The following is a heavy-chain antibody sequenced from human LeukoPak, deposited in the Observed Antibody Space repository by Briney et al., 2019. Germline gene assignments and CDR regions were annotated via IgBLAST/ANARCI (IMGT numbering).Heavy chain of an antibody. J-gene: IGHJ4*02. CDR2: IYTSGST. CDR3: ARADRSSSGGIFDY. Sequence: SQTLSLTCTVSGGSISSGSYYWSWIRQPAGKGLEWIGRIYTSGSTNYNPSLKSRVTISVDTSKNQFSLKLSSVTAADTAVYYCARADRSSSGGIFDYWGQGTLVTVSS. D-gene: IGHD6-19*01. CDR1: GGSISSGSYY. V-gene: IGHV4-61*02.